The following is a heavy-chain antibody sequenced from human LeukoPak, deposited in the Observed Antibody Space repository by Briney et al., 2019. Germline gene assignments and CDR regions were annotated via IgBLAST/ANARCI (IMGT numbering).Heavy chain of an antibody. CDR1: GYTFTGYY. J-gene: IGHJ3*02. D-gene: IGHD1-26*01. CDR3: AREGGVGATRDAFDI. Sequence: ASVKVSCKASGYTFTGYYMHWVRQAPGQGLEWMGWINPNSGGTNYAQKFQGRVTMTRDTSISTAYMELSRLRSDDTAVYYCAREGGVGATRDAFDIWGQGTMVTVSS. V-gene: IGHV1-2*02. CDR2: INPNSGGT.